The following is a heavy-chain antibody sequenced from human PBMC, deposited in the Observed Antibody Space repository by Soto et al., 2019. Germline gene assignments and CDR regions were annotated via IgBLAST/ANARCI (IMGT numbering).Heavy chain of an antibody. CDR1: GFTFSSYA. D-gene: IGHD4-17*01. V-gene: IGHV3-30-3*01. Sequence: QVQLVESGGGVVQPGRSLRLSCAASGFTFSSYAMHLVRQAPGKVLEWVAVISYDGSNKYYADSVKGRFTISRDNSKNTLYLQMNSLRAEDTAVYYCARDRATVTYYFDYWGQGTLVTVSS. CDR3: ARDRATVTYYFDY. CDR2: ISYDGSNK. J-gene: IGHJ4*02.